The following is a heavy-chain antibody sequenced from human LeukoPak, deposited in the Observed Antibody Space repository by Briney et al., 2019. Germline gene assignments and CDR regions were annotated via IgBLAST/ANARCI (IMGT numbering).Heavy chain of an antibody. CDR2: ISSSSSTT. Sequence: PGRSLRLSCAASGFTFSSYNMNWVRQAPGKGLEWVSYISSSSSTTNYADSLKGRFTISRDNSKNTLYLQMNSLRTEDTALYYCARDHSLEYGNWFDPWGQGTLVTVSS. V-gene: IGHV3-48*01. CDR1: GFTFSSYN. D-gene: IGHD3-3*01. CDR3: ARDHSLEYGNWFDP. J-gene: IGHJ5*02.